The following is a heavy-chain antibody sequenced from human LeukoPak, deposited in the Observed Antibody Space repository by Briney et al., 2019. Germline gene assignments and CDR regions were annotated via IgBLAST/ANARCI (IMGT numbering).Heavy chain of an antibody. CDR2: IYYSGST. J-gene: IGHJ3*02. D-gene: IGHD6-19*01. V-gene: IGHV4-59*08. CDR1: GGSISSYY. Sequence: SETLSLTCTVSGGSISSYYWSWIRQPPGEGLEWIGYIYYSGSTNYNPSLKSRVTISVDTSKNQFSLKLSSVTAADTAVYYCARHDEVAGSDAFDIWGQGTMVTVSS. CDR3: ARHDEVAGSDAFDI.